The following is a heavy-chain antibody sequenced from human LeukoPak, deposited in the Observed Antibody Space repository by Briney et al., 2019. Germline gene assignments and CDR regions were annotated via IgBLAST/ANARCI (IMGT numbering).Heavy chain of an antibody. J-gene: IGHJ4*02. CDR2: FDPEDGET. D-gene: IGHD3-10*01. CDR3: ATISMVRGALTLDY. CDR1: GYTLTDLS. Sequence: ASVKVSCKVSGYTLTDLSMHWVRQAPGKGLEWMGGFDPEDGETIYAQKFQGRVTMTEDTSTDTAYLELSSLRSEDTAVYYCATISMVRGALTLDYWGQGTLVTVSS. V-gene: IGHV1-24*01.